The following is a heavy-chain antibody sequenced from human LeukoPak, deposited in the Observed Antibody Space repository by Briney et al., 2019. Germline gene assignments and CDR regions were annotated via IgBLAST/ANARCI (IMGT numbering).Heavy chain of an antibody. CDR2: IIPIFGTA. Sequence: SVKVSCKASGGTFISYAISWVRQAPGQGLEWMGGIIPIFGTANYAQKFQGRVTITADESTSTAYMELSSLRSEDTAVYYCARDRLPRYCSGGSCSDPYYFDYWGQGTLVTVSS. V-gene: IGHV1-69*13. CDR1: GGTFISYA. CDR3: ARDRLPRYCSGGSCSDPYYFDY. J-gene: IGHJ4*02. D-gene: IGHD2-15*01.